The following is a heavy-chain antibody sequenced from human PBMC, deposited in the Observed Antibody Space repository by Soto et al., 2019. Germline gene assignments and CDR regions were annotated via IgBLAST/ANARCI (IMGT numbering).Heavy chain of an antibody. CDR2: INPNSGGT. J-gene: IGHJ4*02. CDR1: GYTFTGYY. D-gene: IGHD2-2*02. V-gene: IGHV1-2*02. Sequence: QVQLVQSGAEVKKPGASVKVSCKTSGYTFTGYYLHWVRQAPGQGLEWMGWINPNSGGTNYAQKFQARVTMTRDTSIGTAYMELSRLRSDDTAVYYCAREPGGCDSTSCYNLYYFDYWGQGTLVTVSS. CDR3: AREPGGCDSTSCYNLYYFDY.